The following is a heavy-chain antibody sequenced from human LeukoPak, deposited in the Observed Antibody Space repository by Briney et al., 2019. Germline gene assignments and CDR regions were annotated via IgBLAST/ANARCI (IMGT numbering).Heavy chain of an antibody. CDR2: IYYSGTT. CDR1: IASINTYY. D-gene: IGHD5-24*01. J-gene: IGHJ4*02. V-gene: IGHV4-59*01. Sequence: SETLSLTCTVSIASINTYYWSWIRQPPGKGLEWIGYIYYSGTTSYNPSLKTRVTISIDTSKNQFSLNLSSVTAADTAVYYCARVFRRMASQYYFDYWGQGTLVTVSS. CDR3: ARVFRRMASQYYFDY.